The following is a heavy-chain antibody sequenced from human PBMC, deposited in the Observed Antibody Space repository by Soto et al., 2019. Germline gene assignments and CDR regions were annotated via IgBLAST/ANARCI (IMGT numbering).Heavy chain of an antibody. J-gene: IGHJ5*02. Sequence: SETLSLTCTVSGGSISSYYWSWIRQPPGKGLEWIGYIYYSGSTNYNPSLKSRVTISVDTSKNQFSLKLSSVTAADTAVYYCARLFVVVPAAMPVGWFDPWGQGTLGTVSS. V-gene: IGHV4-59*08. CDR1: GGSISSYY. CDR2: IYYSGST. CDR3: ARLFVVVPAAMPVGWFDP. D-gene: IGHD2-2*01.